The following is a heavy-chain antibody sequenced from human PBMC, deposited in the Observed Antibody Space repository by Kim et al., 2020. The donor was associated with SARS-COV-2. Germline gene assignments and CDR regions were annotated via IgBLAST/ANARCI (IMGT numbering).Heavy chain of an antibody. D-gene: IGHD3-10*01. CDR2: ISSAGSGK. V-gene: IGHV3-30*04. J-gene: IGHJ6*02. Sequence: GGCLRLSCAGSGFTFSSHAIHWVRQAPGKGLEWVALISSAGSGKTYGDSVKGRFTVSRDNSENTLYLQMGSLRTEDTAVYYCARDRYGPGTSETGMDVWGQGTTVTVSS. CDR1: GFTFSSHA. CDR3: ARDRYGPGTSETGMDV.